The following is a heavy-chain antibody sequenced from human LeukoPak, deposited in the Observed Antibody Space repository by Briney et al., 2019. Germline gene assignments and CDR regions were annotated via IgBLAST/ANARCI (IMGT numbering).Heavy chain of an antibody. J-gene: IGHJ5*02. V-gene: IGHV4-39*01. D-gene: IGHD3-10*01. CDR3: ARHYGP. CDR2: IYDSGST. Sequence: PSETLSLTCTVSGGSIRSSYYYWGWIRQPPGKGLEWIGSIYDSGSTYNPSLKSRVTTSVDTSKNQFSLKLNSVTAADTAVYYCARHYGPWGQGTLVTVSS. CDR1: GGSIRSSYYY.